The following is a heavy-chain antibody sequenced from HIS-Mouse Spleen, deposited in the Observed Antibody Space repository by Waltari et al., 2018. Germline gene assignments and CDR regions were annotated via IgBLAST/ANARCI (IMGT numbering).Heavy chain of an antibody. Sequence: QVQLQESGPGLVKPSETLSLTCTVSGGSISSYYWSWIRQPPGKGLEWIGYIYYSGSTNYTPSRKSRVTISVDTSKNQFSLKLSSVTAADTAVYYCAGHDSNFYYYYGMDVWGQGTTVTVSS. D-gene: IGHD4-4*01. CDR3: AGHDSNFYYYYGMDV. CDR2: IYYSGST. J-gene: IGHJ6*02. V-gene: IGHV4-59*08. CDR1: GGSISSYY.